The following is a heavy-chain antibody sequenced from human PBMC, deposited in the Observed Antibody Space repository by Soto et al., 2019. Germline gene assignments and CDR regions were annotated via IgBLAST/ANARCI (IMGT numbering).Heavy chain of an antibody. V-gene: IGHV3-9*01. J-gene: IGHJ4*02. D-gene: IGHD3-22*01. CDR1: GFTFDDYA. CDR2: ISWNSGSI. CDR3: AKDGSYYDSSGYFDY. Sequence: GGSLRLSCAASGFTFDDYAMHWVRQAPGKGLEWVSGISWNSGSIGYADSVKGRFTISRDNAKNSLYLQMNSLRAEDTALYYCAKDGSYYDSSGYFDYWGQGTLVTVSS.